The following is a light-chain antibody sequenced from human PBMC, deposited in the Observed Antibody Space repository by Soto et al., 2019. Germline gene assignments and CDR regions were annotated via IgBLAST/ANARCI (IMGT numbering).Light chain of an antibody. Sequence: EIVLTQSPGTLSVSPGERATLSCRAGQSVDSSFLAWYQQKPGQPPRLLISGASSRATGIPDRFSGSGSGTDFTLTISRLEPGDFAVYYCQQYGSSPRITYGQGTRLEIK. CDR2: GAS. V-gene: IGKV3-20*01. J-gene: IGKJ5*01. CDR1: QSVDSSF. CDR3: QQYGSSPRIT.